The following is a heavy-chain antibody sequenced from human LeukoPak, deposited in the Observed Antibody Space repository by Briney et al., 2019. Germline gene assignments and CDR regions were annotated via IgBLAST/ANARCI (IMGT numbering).Heavy chain of an antibody. CDR3: ATLFRGYSYGFNNWFDP. J-gene: IGHJ5*02. D-gene: IGHD5-18*01. CDR2: ISSSGSTI. Sequence: PGGSLRLSCAASGFTFSDYYMSWIRQAPGKGLEWVSYISSSGSTIYYADSVKGRFTISRDNSKNTLYLQMNSLRAEDTAVYYCATLFRGYSYGFNNWFDPWGQGTLVTVSS. CDR1: GFTFSDYY. V-gene: IGHV3-11*01.